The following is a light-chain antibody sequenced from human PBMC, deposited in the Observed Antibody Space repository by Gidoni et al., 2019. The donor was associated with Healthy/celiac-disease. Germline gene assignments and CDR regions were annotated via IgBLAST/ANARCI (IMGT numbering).Light chain of an antibody. CDR1: SSDVGGYNY. J-gene: IGLJ2*01. V-gene: IGLV2-11*01. Sequence: QSHLTPPRSVSVSPGQSVTISCTGTSSDVGGYNYVSWYHQHPGKAPKLLIYDFSKVPSGVPDRFSGSKSGNTASLTISGLQAEDEADYYCCSYAGSYGGFGGGTKLTVL. CDR3: CSYAGSYGG. CDR2: DFS.